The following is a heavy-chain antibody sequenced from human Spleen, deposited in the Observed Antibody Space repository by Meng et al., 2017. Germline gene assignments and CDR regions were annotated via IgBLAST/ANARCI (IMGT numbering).Heavy chain of an antibody. CDR3: ARRGTYNTVGGAFDY. V-gene: IGHV5-51*01. CDR1: GYSFTNYW. J-gene: IGHJ4*02. D-gene: IGHD3-16*01. Sequence: GESLKISCQGSGYSFTNYWIGWVRQMPGKGLEWMGHIYPGDSDTRYSPSFQGQVTISVDESLSTAYLHWSSLKASDTAIYYCARRGTYNTVGGAFDYWGQGITVAVSS. CDR2: IYPGDSDT.